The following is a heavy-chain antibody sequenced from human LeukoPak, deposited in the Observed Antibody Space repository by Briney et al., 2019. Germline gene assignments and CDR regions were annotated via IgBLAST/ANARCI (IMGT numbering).Heavy chain of an antibody. CDR3: AKNYYDYVWGGEPYYYYYMDV. CDR2: ISSSSSYI. J-gene: IGHJ6*03. D-gene: IGHD3-16*01. V-gene: IGHV3-21*01. CDR1: GFTFSSYS. Sequence: PGGSLRLSCAASGFTFSSYSMNWVRQAPGKGLEWVSSISSSSSYIYYADSVKGRFTISRDNAKNSLYLQMNSLRAEDTAVYYCAKNYYDYVWGGEPYYYYYMDVWGKGTTVTVSS.